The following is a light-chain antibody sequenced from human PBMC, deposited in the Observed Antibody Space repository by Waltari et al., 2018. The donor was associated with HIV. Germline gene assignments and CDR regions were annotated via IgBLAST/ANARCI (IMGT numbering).Light chain of an antibody. J-gene: IGKJ1*01. CDR3: QQYDSSPWT. CDR2: AAS. V-gene: IGKV1-5*03. Sequence: SPSTLSASVGDTVTITCRASQSIRIWLAWFQQKPGKAPKLLIYAASSLQTGVPSRFSGSTSGTEFTLTISSLQPDDFATYYCQQYDSSPWTFGQGTKVEI. CDR1: QSIRIW.